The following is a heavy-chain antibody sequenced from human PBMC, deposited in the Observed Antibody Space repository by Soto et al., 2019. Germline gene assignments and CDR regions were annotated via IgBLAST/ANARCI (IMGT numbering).Heavy chain of an antibody. V-gene: IGHV4-59*08. Sequence: SETLSLTCTVSGGSISSYYWSWTRQPPGKGLEWIGYIYYSGSTNYNPSLKSRVTISVDTSKNQFSLKLSSVTAADTAVYYCARQGVATEDYYYYYYMDVWGKGTTVTVSS. J-gene: IGHJ6*03. CDR2: IYYSGST. CDR1: GGSISSYY. CDR3: ARQGVATEDYYYYYYMDV. D-gene: IGHD5-12*01.